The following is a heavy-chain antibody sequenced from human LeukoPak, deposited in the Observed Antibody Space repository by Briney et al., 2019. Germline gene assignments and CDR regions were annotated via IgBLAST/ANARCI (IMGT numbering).Heavy chain of an antibody. CDR1: GYTFSGYY. CDR2: INPNSGGT. D-gene: IGHD6-13*01. J-gene: IGHJ4*02. CDR3: AKVRDRLSSFYPAA. V-gene: IGHV1-2*02. Sequence: ASVKVSCKASGYTFSGYYVHWVRQAPGQGLECMGCINPNSGGTKYAQKFQGRVTMTRDTSITTAYLELSGLTSDDTAMYYCAKVRDRLSSFYPAAWGQGTLVSVSS.